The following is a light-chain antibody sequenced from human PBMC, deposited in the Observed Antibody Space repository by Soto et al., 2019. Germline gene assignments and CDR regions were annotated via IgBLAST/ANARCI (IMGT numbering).Light chain of an antibody. Sequence: QSVLTQPPSASGTPGQRVTISCSGSSSNIGTYSVSWYQHFPGTAPTLLIYSDNQRPSWVPDRFFASKSGASASLAISGLQSEDEADFYCAAWDDSLNGCVFGTGTKLTVL. CDR2: SDN. CDR1: SSNIGTYS. J-gene: IGLJ1*01. V-gene: IGLV1-44*01. CDR3: AAWDDSLNGCV.